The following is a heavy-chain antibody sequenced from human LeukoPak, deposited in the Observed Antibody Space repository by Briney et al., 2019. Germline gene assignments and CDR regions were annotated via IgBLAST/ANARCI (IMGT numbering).Heavy chain of an antibody. CDR3: ARPAARLPYYMDV. V-gene: IGHV4-34*01. Sequence: SETLSLTCAVYGGSFSGYYWSWIRQPPGKGLEWIGEINHSGSTNYNPSLKGRVTISVDTSKNQFSLKLSSVTAADTAVYYCARPAARLPYYMDVWGKGTTVTVSS. CDR1: GGSFSGYY. CDR2: INHSGST. D-gene: IGHD5-18*01. J-gene: IGHJ6*03.